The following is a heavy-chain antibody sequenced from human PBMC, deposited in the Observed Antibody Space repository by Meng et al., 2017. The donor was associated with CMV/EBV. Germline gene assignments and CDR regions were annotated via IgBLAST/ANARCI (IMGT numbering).Heavy chain of an antibody. CDR3: ARDLHDCSSTSCYRYYYYYYGMDV. Sequence: ASVKVSCKASGYTFTGYYMHWVRQAPGQGLEWMGWINPNSGGTNYAQKFQGRVTMTRDTSISTAYMELSRLRSDDTAVYYRARDLHDCSSTSCYRYYYYYYGMDVWGQGTTVTVSS. D-gene: IGHD2-2*01. J-gene: IGHJ6*02. CDR1: GYTFTGYY. V-gene: IGHV1-2*02. CDR2: INPNSGGT.